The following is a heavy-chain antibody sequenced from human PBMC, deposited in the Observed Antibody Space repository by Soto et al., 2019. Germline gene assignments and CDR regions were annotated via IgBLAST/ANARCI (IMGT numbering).Heavy chain of an antibody. CDR2: IYHSWST. J-gene: IGHJ6*02. CDR1: GGSISSGGYS. D-gene: IGHD6-13*01. CDR3: ARRVSYFDGMDV. V-gene: IGHV4-30-2*01. Sequence: QLQLQESGSGLVKPSQTLSLTCAVSGGSISSGGYSWSWIRQPPGKGLEWIGYIYHSWSTYYNPSLQTRVTITVDRAKHQFSLKLSSVTAADTAVYYCARRVSYFDGMDVWGQGTTVTVSS.